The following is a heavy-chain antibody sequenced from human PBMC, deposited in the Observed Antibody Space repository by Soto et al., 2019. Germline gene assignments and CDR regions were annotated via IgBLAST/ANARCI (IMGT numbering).Heavy chain of an antibody. J-gene: IGHJ4*02. CDR2: ISYDGSNK. CDR3: AKAVVAATTFQDY. CDR1: GFTFSSYG. Sequence: GGSLRLSCAASGFTFSSYGMHWVRQAPGKGLEWVAVISYDGSNKYYADSVKGRFTISRDNSKNTLYLQMNSLRAEDTAVYYCAKAVVAATTFQDYWGQGTLVTVSS. D-gene: IGHD2-15*01. V-gene: IGHV3-30*18.